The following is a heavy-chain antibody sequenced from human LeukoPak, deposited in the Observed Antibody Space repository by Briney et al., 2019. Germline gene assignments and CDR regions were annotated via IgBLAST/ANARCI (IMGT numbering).Heavy chain of an antibody. J-gene: IGHJ4*02. CDR2: ISGSGEST. D-gene: IGHD6-19*01. CDR3: ARRSGIAVAGAFDY. CDR1: ALTFSNYG. Sequence: PGGSLRLTCAASALTFSNYGMTWVRQAPEKGLEWVSAISGSGESTYNADSVKGRFTIARDNSKNTLYLQMNSLRAEDTAVYYCARRSGIAVAGAFDYWGQGTLVTVSS. V-gene: IGHV3-23*01.